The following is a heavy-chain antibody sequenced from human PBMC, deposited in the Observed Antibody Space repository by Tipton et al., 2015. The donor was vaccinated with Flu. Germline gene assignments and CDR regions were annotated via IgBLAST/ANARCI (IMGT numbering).Heavy chain of an antibody. CDR2: IYYSGST. CDR1: GGSISSYY. D-gene: IGHD1-26*01. J-gene: IGHJ4*02. Sequence: TLSLTCTVSGGSISSYYWSWIRQPPGKGLEWIGYIYYSGSTNYNPSLKSRVTISVDTSKNQFSLKLSSVTAADTAVYYCARSLWSGSYSSVGYWGQGTLVTASS. V-gene: IGHV4-59*08. CDR3: ARSLWSGSYSSVGY.